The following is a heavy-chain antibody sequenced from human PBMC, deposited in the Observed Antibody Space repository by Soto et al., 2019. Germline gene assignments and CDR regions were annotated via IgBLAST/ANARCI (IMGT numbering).Heavy chain of an antibody. D-gene: IGHD6-13*01. V-gene: IGHV3-48*03. Sequence: PGGSLRLSCAASGFTFSTYEFNWVPQAPGRGLEWISYISVSGNIIKYADSVKGRFTISRDNAENSLHLHMSSLRVDDTAVYFCVRDIMRASAAASLAYWGQGTQVTVSS. CDR2: ISVSGNII. J-gene: IGHJ4*02. CDR3: VRDIMRASAAASLAY. CDR1: GFTFSTYE.